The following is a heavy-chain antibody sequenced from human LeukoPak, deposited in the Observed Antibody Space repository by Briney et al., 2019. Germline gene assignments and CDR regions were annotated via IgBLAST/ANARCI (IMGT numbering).Heavy chain of an antibody. CDR3: ARTAEPYSSSWYYFDY. J-gene: IGHJ4*02. Sequence: PGGSLRLYCAASGFTVSSNYMSWVRQAPGKGLEWVSVMYSGGTTYYADSVKGRFTISRDNSKNTLYLQMNSLRAEDTAVYYCARTAEPYSSSWYYFDYWGQGTLVTVSS. V-gene: IGHV3-53*05. D-gene: IGHD6-13*01. CDR2: MYSGGTT. CDR1: GFTVSSNY.